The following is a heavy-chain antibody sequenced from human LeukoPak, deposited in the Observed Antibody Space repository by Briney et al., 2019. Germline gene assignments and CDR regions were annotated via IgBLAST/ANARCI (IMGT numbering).Heavy chain of an antibody. V-gene: IGHV4-34*01. CDR3: ARGLVVRGVIIIGNWFDP. D-gene: IGHD3-10*01. CDR1: GGSFSGYF. Sequence: SETLSLTCAVYGGSFSGYFWSWIRQPPGKGLEWIGEINHSGSTNYNPSLKSRVTISLDTSKNQFSLNLSSVTAADTAGYYCARGLVVRGVIIIGNWFDPWGQGTLVTVSS. J-gene: IGHJ5*02. CDR2: INHSGST.